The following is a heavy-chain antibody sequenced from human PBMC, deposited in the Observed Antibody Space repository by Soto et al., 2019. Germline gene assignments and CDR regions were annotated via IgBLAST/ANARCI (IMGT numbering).Heavy chain of an antibody. J-gene: IGHJ6*02. Sequence: QVQLVQSGAEVKKPGSSVKVSCKASGGTFSSYAISWVRQAPGQGLEWMGGIIPIFGTANYAQKFQGRVTITADESTGTAYMERSSLRSEDTAVYYCARASPFIVVVPAASFYYGMDVWGQGTTVTVSS. D-gene: IGHD2-2*01. CDR3: ARASPFIVVVPAASFYYGMDV. CDR1: GGTFSSYA. V-gene: IGHV1-69*01. CDR2: IIPIFGTA.